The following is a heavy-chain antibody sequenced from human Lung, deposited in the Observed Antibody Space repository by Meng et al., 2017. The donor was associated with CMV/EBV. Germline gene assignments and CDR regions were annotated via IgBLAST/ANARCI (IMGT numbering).Heavy chain of an antibody. J-gene: IGHJ4*02. CDR3: ARHLRGYSWPKSD. CDR1: DVSISNGTFF. Sequence: GSLRLXXTVSDVSISNGTFFWGWIRQPPGKGLEWIGSFFHSGDTYSNPSLRSRVAISVDTSKNQFSLRLSSVTATDTAVYYCARHLRGYSWPKSDWGQGXLVTVSS. CDR2: FFHSGDT. D-gene: IGHD1-26*01. V-gene: IGHV4-39*01.